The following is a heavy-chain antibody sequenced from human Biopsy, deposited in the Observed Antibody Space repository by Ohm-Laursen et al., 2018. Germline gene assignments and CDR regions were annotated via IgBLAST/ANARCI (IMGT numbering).Heavy chain of an antibody. V-gene: IGHV3-23*01. CDR2: IRSTGGST. D-gene: IGHD3-3*01. J-gene: IGHJ6*02. CDR3: TKADDFWSPEGYYYYFSGMDV. Sequence: SLRLSCSASGFTFRSYAMSWVRQAPGKGLEWVSAIRSTGGSTYYANSVKGRFTISRDNSKNILFLQVNNLRAEDTAIYYCTKADDFWSPEGYYYYFSGMDVWGQGTTVTVSS. CDR1: GFTFRSYA.